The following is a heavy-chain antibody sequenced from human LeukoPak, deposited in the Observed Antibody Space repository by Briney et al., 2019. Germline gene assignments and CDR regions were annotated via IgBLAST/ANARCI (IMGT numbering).Heavy chain of an antibody. Sequence: GGSLRLSCAASGFTFDDYAMHWVRQAPGKGLEWVSGISWNSGSIGYADSVKGRFTISRDNAKNSLYPQMNSLRAEDTALYYCAKDIRAARTDAFDIWGQGTMITVSS. J-gene: IGHJ3*02. CDR1: GFTFDDYA. CDR2: ISWNSGSI. CDR3: AKDIRAARTDAFDI. D-gene: IGHD1-14*01. V-gene: IGHV3-9*01.